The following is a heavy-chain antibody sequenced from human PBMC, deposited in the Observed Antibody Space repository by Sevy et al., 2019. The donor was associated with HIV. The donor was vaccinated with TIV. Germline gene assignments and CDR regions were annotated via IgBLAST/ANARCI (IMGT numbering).Heavy chain of an antibody. D-gene: IGHD5-12*01. V-gene: IGHV1-69*13. CDR2: IVPVFVTP. Sequence: ASVKVSCKTSGGTLSRYAISWVRQAPGQGLEWMGGIVPVFVTPNYAQKFQGTVNITADESTNTAYMELTSLRSEDTAVYYCARGTSGYDFGDYYYYMDVWGKGTTVTVSS. CDR1: GGTLSRYA. CDR3: ARGTSGYDFGDYYYYMDV. J-gene: IGHJ6*03.